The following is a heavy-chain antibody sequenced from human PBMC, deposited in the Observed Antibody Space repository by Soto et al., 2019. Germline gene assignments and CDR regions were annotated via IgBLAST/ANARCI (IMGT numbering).Heavy chain of an antibody. D-gene: IGHD4-17*01. J-gene: IGHJ4*02. CDR1: GFTFSTYA. Sequence: VQLFESGGGLVQPGGSLRLTCAASGFTFSTYAMSWVRQAPGQGLEWVSLIGTSGGSTFYADSVKGRFTISRENSKNTVYLQMNSLRAEDTALYYCAKSPPGLRPLVLCGQGTLVTVSS. V-gene: IGHV3-23*01. CDR2: IGTSGGST. CDR3: AKSPPGLRPLVL.